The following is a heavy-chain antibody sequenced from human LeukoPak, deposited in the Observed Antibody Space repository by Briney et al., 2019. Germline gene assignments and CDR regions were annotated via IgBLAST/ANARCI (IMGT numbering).Heavy chain of an antibody. D-gene: IGHD3-10*01. V-gene: IGHV3-30-3*01. CDR2: ISYDGSNK. CDR3: ARAAYYYALDAFDI. J-gene: IGHJ3*02. CDR1: GFTFSSYA. Sequence: GGSLRLSCAASGFTFSSYAMHWVRQAPGKGLEWVAVISYDGSNKYYADSVKGRFTISRDNSKNTLYLQMNSLRAEDTAVYYCARAAYYYALDAFDIWGQGTMVTVSS.